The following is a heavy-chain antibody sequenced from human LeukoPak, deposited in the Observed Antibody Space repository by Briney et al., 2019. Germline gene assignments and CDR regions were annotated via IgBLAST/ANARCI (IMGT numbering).Heavy chain of an antibody. J-gene: IGHJ4*02. CDR3: ARVSWPPGSCWYYFDY. CDR2: MNPNSGNT. V-gene: IGHV1-8*01. D-gene: IGHD3-10*01. CDR1: RYTFTSYD. Sequence: ASVKVSCKASRYTFTSYDINWVRQATGQGLEWMGWMNPNSGNTGFAQRFQGRVTMTRSTSISTAYMELSSLRSEDTAVYYCARVSWPPGSCWYYFDYWGQGTLVTVSS.